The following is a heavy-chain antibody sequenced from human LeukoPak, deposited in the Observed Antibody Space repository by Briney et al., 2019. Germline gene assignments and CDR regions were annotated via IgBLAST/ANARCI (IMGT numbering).Heavy chain of an antibody. Sequence: PSETLSLTCTVSGGSISSYYWNWIRQPPGEGLEWIGYVYYSGSTNYNPSLKSRVTISVDTSKNQFSLKLSSVAAADTAVYYCARSSKDDYGDYGLDYWGQGTLVTVSS. CDR3: ARSSKDDYGDYGLDY. CDR2: VYYSGST. V-gene: IGHV4-59*01. CDR1: GGSISSYY. D-gene: IGHD4-17*01. J-gene: IGHJ4*02.